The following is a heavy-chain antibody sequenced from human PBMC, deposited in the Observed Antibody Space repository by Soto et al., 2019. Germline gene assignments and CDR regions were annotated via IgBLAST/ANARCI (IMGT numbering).Heavy chain of an antibody. V-gene: IGHV4-4*02. CDR2: IYHSGST. CDR3: ARASTTVTTLDY. CDR1: GGSIISSNW. D-gene: IGHD4-17*01. J-gene: IGHJ4*02. Sequence: SETLSLTCAVSGGSIISSNWWNWVRQPPGKGLEWIGEIYHSGSTNYNPSLKSRVTISVDKSKNQFSLKLSSVTAADTAVYYCARASTTVTTLDYWGQGTLVTVSS.